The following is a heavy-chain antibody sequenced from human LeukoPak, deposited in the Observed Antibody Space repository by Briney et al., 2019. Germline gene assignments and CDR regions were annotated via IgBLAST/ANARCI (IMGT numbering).Heavy chain of an antibody. V-gene: IGHV1-18*01. J-gene: IGHJ3*02. CDR1: GYTFTSYG. D-gene: IGHD3-3*01. CDR3: VRVSVRDFWSGYYTNAFDI. CDR2: ISAYNGNT. Sequence: ASVKVSCKASGYTFTSYGISWVRQAPGRGLEWMGWISAYNGNTNYAQKLQGRVTMTTDTSTSTAYMELRSLRSDDTAVYYWVRVSVRDFWSGYYTNAFDIWGQGTMVTVSS.